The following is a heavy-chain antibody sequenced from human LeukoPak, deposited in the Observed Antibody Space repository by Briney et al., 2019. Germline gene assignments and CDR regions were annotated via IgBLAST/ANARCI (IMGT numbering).Heavy chain of an antibody. CDR1: GYTFTSNY. CDR3: ARDQEGFDY. CDR2: IYPRDGST. J-gene: IGHJ4*02. Sequence: ASVKVSCKASGYTFTSNYIHWVRQAPGQGLEWMGMIYPRDGSTSYAQKFQGRVTVTRDTSTSTVHMELSGLRSDDTAVYYCARDQEGFDYWGQGPLVTVSS. V-gene: IGHV1-46*01.